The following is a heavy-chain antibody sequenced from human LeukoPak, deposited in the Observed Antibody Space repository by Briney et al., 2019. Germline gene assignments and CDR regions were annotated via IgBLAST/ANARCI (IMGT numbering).Heavy chain of an antibody. D-gene: IGHD3-10*01. J-gene: IGHJ6*02. CDR2: INNDGSST. V-gene: IGHV3-74*01. CDR1: EFTLSNYW. CDR3: ASSFFSGPYGMDV. Sequence: GGSLRLSCAASEFTLSNYWMHWVRQAPGKGLVWVSRINNDGSSTSYADSVKGRFTISRDNSKNTLYLQMNSLRAEDTAVYYCASSFFSGPYGMDVWGQGTTVTVSS.